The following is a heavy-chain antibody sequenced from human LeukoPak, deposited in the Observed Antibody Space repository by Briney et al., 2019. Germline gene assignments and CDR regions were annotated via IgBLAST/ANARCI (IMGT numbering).Heavy chain of an antibody. J-gene: IGHJ4*02. CDR2: IYHSGST. CDR3: ARAEDEVDY. Sequence: PSETLSLTCTVSGYSISSGYYWGWIRQPPGKGLEWIGSIYHSGSTYYNPSLKSRVTISVDTSKNQFSLKLSSVTAADTAVYYCARAEDEVDYWGQGTLVTVSS. D-gene: IGHD2-15*01. CDR1: GYSISSGYY. V-gene: IGHV4-38-2*02.